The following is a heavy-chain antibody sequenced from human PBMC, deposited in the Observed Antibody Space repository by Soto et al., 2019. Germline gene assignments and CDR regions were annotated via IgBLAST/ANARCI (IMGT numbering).Heavy chain of an antibody. V-gene: IGHV3-23*01. J-gene: IGHJ6*02. CDR3: AKVITIFGVVNYYYGMDV. Sequence: GGSLRLSCAASGFTFSSYAMSWVRQAPRKGLEWVSAISGSGGSTYYADSVKGRFTISRDNSKNTLYLQMNSLRAEDTAVYYCAKVITIFGVVNYYYGMDVWGQGTTVTVSS. CDR1: GFTFSSYA. D-gene: IGHD3-3*01. CDR2: ISGSGGST.